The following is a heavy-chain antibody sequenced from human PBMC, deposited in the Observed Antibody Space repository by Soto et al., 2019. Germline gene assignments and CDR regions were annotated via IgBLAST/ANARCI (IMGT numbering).Heavy chain of an antibody. CDR1: GFTFNNSA. J-gene: IGHJ3*02. Sequence: GGSLSLSGASSGFTFNNSAMTLVLQAPGQGLEWVASISENGGSRGGTYYADSVKGRLTISRDNSKNTLYLQVDSLTGADTAVYYCASAKAVVIAPLGIWGQGALVTVSS. V-gene: IGHV3-23*01. CDR2: ISENGGSRGGT. D-gene: IGHD2-21*01. CDR3: ASAKAVVIAPLGI.